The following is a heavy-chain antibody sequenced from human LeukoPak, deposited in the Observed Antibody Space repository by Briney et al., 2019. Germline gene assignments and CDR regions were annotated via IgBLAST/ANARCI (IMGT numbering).Heavy chain of an antibody. CDR3: AKSYELVFDY. D-gene: IGHD6-6*01. Sequence: GGPLRLSCAASGFTFSSYGMHWVRQAPGKGLEWVAVISYDGSNKYYADSVKGRFTISRDNSKNTLYLQMNSLRAEDTAVYYCAKSYELVFDYWGQGTLVTVSS. CDR1: GFTFSSYG. V-gene: IGHV3-30*18. J-gene: IGHJ4*02. CDR2: ISYDGSNK.